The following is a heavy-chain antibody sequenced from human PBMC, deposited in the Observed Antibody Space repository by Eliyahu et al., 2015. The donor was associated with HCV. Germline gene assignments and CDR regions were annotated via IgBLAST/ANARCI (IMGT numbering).Heavy chain of an antibody. J-gene: IGHJ4*02. Sequence: EVQLLDSGGGLVQPGGSLXLSCXASGFTFSSYAMXWVRQXPGKGLEWVSGISGSAGTTYYADSVKGRFTISRDNSKNTLYLQMNSLRAEDTAVYYCAKDKADYDFWSGYYPLWGQGTLVTVSS. CDR1: GFTFSSYA. CDR3: AKDKADYDFWSGYYPL. CDR2: ISGSAGTT. V-gene: IGHV3-23*01. D-gene: IGHD3-3*01.